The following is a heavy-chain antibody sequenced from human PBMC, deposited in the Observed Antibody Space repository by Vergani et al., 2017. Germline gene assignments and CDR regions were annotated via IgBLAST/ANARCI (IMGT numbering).Heavy chain of an antibody. J-gene: IGHJ4*02. CDR1: GGSFSGYY. D-gene: IGHD3-10*01. CDR3: ARGCPYYYGSGSYRCPNDY. V-gene: IGHV4-34*01. Sequence: QVQLQQWGAGLLKPSETLSLTCAVYGGSFSGYYWSWTRQPPGKGLEWIGEINHSGSTNYNPSLKSRVTISVDTSKNQFSLKLSPVTAADTAVYYCARGCPYYYGSGSYRCPNDYWGQGTLVTVSS. CDR2: INHSGST.